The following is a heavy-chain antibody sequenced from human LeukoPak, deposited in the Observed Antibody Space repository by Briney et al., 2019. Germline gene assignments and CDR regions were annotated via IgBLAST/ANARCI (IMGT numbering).Heavy chain of an antibody. V-gene: IGHV4-61*02. CDR1: GDSISSEISSESYY. CDR3: AREKNWYGSGTYCFDP. D-gene: IGHD3-10*01. J-gene: IGHJ5*02. Sequence: SETLSLTCTVSGDSISSEISSESYYWSWIRQPAGKGLEWIGRIYARGSTNYNPSLHSRVTISVDTSKNQFFLKLTSVTAADTAMYYCAREKNWYGSGTYCFDPWGQGTLVTVSS. CDR2: IYARGST.